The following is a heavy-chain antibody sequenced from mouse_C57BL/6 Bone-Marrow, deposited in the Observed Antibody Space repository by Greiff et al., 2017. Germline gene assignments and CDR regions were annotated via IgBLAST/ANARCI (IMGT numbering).Heavy chain of an antibody. Sequence: QVHVKQSGAELVRPGASVKLSCKASGYTFTDYYINWVKQRPGQGLEWIARIYPGSGNTYYNEKFKGKATLTADKSSSTAYMQLSSLTSEDSAVYFCARGLFLDYWGQGTTLTVSS. CDR1: GYTFTDYY. CDR2: IYPGSGNT. D-gene: IGHD3-1*01. V-gene: IGHV1-76*01. J-gene: IGHJ2*01. CDR3: ARGLFLDY.